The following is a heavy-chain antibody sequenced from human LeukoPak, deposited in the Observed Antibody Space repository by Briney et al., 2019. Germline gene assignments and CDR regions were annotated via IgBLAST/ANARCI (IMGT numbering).Heavy chain of an antibody. D-gene: IGHD3-10*01. V-gene: IGHV3-30*03. CDR2: ISYDGSKK. CDR3: ATERSGRGSLFYYGSGSFYGFAY. Sequence: GGSLRLSCAASGFTFSNYGIHWVRQAPGKGLAWVSVISYDGSKKYYADSVKGRFSISRDNSKNTLYVQMDSLRPEDTAVYYCATERSGRGSLFYYGSGSFYGFAYWGQGTLVTVSS. CDR1: GFTFSNYG. J-gene: IGHJ4*02.